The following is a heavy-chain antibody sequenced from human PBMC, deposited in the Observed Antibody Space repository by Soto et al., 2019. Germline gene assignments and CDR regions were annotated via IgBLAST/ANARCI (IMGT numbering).Heavy chain of an antibody. V-gene: IGHV4-59*08. D-gene: IGHD6-13*01. CDR2: ISYSGST. Sequence: QVQLQESGPGLVKPSETLSLTCTVSGGSISSYYWSWIRQPPGKGLEWIGYISYSGSTNYNPSLKSRVTISVNTSKNKFSMKLSSVTAADTAVYYCARRLRIAAAGSINVDWFDPWGQGTLVTVSS. J-gene: IGHJ5*02. CDR1: GGSISSYY. CDR3: ARRLRIAAAGSINVDWFDP.